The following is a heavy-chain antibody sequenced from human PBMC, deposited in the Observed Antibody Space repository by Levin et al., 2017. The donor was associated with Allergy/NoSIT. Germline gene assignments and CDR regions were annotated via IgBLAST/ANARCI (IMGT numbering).Heavy chain of an antibody. V-gene: IGHV3-23*01. D-gene: IGHD6-13*01. J-gene: IGHJ4*02. CDR2: ISGSGGST. Sequence: LSLTCAASGFTFSSYAMSWVRQAPGKGLEWVSAISGSGGSTYYADSVKGRFTISRDNSKNTLYLQMNSLRAEDTAVYYCAKVKSSSWYYFDYWGQGTLVTVSS. CDR1: GFTFSSYA. CDR3: AKVKSSSWYYFDY.